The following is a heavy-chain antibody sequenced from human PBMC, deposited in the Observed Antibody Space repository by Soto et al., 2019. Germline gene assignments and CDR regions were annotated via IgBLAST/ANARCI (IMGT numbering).Heavy chain of an antibody. CDR1: GGSISSVDYY. D-gene: IGHD3-10*01. J-gene: IGHJ6*02. CDR3: AICRLEWVGERLYYHFVMDV. Sequence: SETLSLTCTVSGGSISSVDYYRSWIRQPPGKGLEWVGHIHYSRGTDYNPSLKSRLTISLDTSKNLFSLKLSSVTVADTAVYYCAICRLEWVGERLYYHFVMDVWGQGTTVTVSS. V-gene: IGHV4-30-4*01. CDR2: IHYSRGT.